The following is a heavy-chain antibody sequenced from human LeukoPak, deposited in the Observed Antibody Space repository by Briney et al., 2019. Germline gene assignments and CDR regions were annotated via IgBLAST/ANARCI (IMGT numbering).Heavy chain of an antibody. Sequence: GGSLRLSCVASGFTFSSYAMNWVRQAPGKGLEWVSSINGSGDRTYYADSVKGRFTISRDNSKNTLYLQMNSLRAENTAVYYCAKPARTDYADYWGQGTLVTVSS. CDR3: AKPARTDYADY. J-gene: IGHJ4*02. CDR1: GFTFSSYA. CDR2: INGSGDRT. D-gene: IGHD1-14*01. V-gene: IGHV3-23*01.